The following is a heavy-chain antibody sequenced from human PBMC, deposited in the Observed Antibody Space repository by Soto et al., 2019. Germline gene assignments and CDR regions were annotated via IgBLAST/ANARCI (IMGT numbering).Heavy chain of an antibody. Sequence: GASVKVSCKASGYTFSNYAISWVRQAPGQGLEWMGWITAHNGNTKYAHKFQARVTMTTDTSTSTASMELRSLTSDDTAVYYCARDAPYDDFWSGVMELYYYGMDVWGQGTTVTVSS. J-gene: IGHJ6*02. V-gene: IGHV1-18*01. D-gene: IGHD3-3*01. CDR3: ARDAPYDDFWSGVMELYYYGMDV. CDR2: ITAHNGNT. CDR1: GYTFSNYA.